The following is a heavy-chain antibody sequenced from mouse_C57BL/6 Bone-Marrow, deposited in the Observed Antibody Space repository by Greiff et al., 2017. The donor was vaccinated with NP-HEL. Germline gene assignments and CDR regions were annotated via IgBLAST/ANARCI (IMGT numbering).Heavy chain of an antibody. Sequence: EVKLVESGPGLVKPSQSLSLTCSVTGYSITSGYYWNWIRQFPGNKLEWMGYISYDGSNNYNPSLKNRISITRDTSKNQFFLKLNSVTTEDTATYYCARERATTAFAYWGQGTLVTVSA. D-gene: IGHD1-2*01. V-gene: IGHV3-6*01. J-gene: IGHJ3*01. CDR1: GYSITSGYY. CDR2: ISYDGSN. CDR3: ARERATTAFAY.